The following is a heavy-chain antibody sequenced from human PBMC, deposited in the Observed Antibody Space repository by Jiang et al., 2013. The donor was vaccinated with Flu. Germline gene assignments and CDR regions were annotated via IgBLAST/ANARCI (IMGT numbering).Heavy chain of an antibody. J-gene: IGHJ4*02. CDR3: AKTYCSGGSCYSDY. Sequence: TISRDNSKNTLYLQMNSLRAEDTAVYYCAKTYCSGGSCYSDYWGQGTLVTVSS. D-gene: IGHD2-15*01. V-gene: IGHV3-23*01.